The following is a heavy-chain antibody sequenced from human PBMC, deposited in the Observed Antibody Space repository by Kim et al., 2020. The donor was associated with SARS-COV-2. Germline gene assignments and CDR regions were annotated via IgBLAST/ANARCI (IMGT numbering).Heavy chain of an antibody. CDR3: ARDQITMVRGVIMHPLDY. V-gene: IGHV3-11*06. J-gene: IGHJ4*02. Sequence: KGRFTIARDNAKNSLYLQMNSLRAEDTAVYYCARDQITMVRGVIMHPLDYWGQGTLVTVSS. D-gene: IGHD3-10*01.